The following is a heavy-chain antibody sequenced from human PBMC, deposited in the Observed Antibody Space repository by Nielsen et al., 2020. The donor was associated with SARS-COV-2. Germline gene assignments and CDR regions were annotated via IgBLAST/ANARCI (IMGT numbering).Heavy chain of an antibody. CDR1: GFTFDDYA. CDR2: ISWNSGSI. Sequence: GGPLRLSCAASGFTFDDYAMHWVRQAPGKGLEWVSGISWNSGSIGYADSVKGRFTISRDNAKNSLYLQMNSLRAEDTALYYCAKDSGDGMDVWGQGTTVTVSS. V-gene: IGHV3-9*01. D-gene: IGHD3-10*01. CDR3: AKDSGDGMDV. J-gene: IGHJ6*02.